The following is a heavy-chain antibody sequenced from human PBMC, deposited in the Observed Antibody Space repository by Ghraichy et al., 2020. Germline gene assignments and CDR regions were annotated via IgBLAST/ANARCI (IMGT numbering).Heavy chain of an antibody. J-gene: IGHJ5*02. V-gene: IGHV1-24*01. CDR2: FDPEDGET. Sequence: AAVKVSCKVSGYTLTELSMHWVRQAPGKGLEWMGGFDPEDGETIYAQKFQGRVTMTEDTSTDTAYMELSSLRSEDTAVYYCATIRVVVPADVRFDPWGQGTLVTVSS. CDR3: ATIRVVVPADVRFDP. D-gene: IGHD2-2*01. CDR1: GYTLTELS.